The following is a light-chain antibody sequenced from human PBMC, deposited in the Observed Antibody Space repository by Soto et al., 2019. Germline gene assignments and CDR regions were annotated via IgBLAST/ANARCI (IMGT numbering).Light chain of an antibody. CDR1: SSHIGAGYD. CDR3: QSYDSSLSGREV. V-gene: IGLV1-40*01. J-gene: IGLJ2*01. Sequence: QSVLTQPPSVSGAPGQRVTISCTGSSSHIGAGYDVHWYQQLPGTAPKLLIYGNSNRPSGVPDRFSGSKSGTSASLAITGLQAEDEADYYCQSYDSSLSGREVFGGGTKRIVL. CDR2: GNS.